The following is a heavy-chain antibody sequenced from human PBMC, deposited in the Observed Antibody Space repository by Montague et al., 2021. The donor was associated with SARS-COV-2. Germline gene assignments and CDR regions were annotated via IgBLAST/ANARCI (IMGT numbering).Heavy chain of an antibody. V-gene: IGHV4-31*03. CDR1: RGSISSGGNY. D-gene: IGHD6-13*01. CDR2: SYYSGST. J-gene: IGHJ3*02. CDR3: ARGAGYSSSWYLAFEI. Sequence: TLSLTCTVSRGSISSGGNYWSWIRQHPVKGLEWIGYSYYSGSTYYNPSLRSRVSISVDTSKNQFSLKLSSVTAADTAVYYCARGAGYSSSWYLAFEIWGQGTMVTVSS.